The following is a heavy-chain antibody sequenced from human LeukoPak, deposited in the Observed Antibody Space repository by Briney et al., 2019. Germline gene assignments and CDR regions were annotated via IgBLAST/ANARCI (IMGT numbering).Heavy chain of an antibody. J-gene: IGHJ4*02. CDR2: TYSRSKLYN. V-gene: IGHV6-1*01. Sequence: SQTLSLTCAISGDSVSSNSAAWNWIRQSPSRGLEWLGRTYSRSKLYNDYAVSVKSRITINPDTSKSQFSLQLNSVTPEDTAVYYCARGTSSGWYYSFDYWGQGTLVTVSS. D-gene: IGHD6-19*01. CDR3: ARGTSSGWYYSFDY. CDR1: GDSVSSNSAA.